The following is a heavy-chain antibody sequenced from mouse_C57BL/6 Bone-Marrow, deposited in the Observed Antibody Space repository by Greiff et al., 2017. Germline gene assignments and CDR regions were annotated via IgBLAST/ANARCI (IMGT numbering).Heavy chain of an antibody. D-gene: IGHD2-4*01. V-gene: IGHV5-6*02. CDR1: GFTFSSYG. CDR2: ISSGGSYT. CDR3: ARRAYYDYDEAMDY. J-gene: IGHJ4*01. Sequence: EVNVVESGGDLVKPGGSLKLSCAASGFTFSSYGMSWVRQTPDKRLEWVATISSGGSYTSYPDSVKGRFTISRDNAKNTLYLQMSSLKSEDTAMYYCARRAYYDYDEAMDYWGQGTSVTVSS.